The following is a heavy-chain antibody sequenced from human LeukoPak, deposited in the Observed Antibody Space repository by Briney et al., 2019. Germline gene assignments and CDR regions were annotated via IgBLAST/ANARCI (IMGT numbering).Heavy chain of an antibody. D-gene: IGHD2-2*01. J-gene: IGHJ6*02. V-gene: IGHV1-2*02. Sequence: ASVKVSCKASGYTFTGYYMHWVRQAPGRGLEWMGWINPNSGGTNYAQKFQGRVTMTRDTSISTAYMELSRLRSDDTAVYYCARDRGSSTPDYGMDVWGQGTTVTVSS. CDR2: INPNSGGT. CDR1: GYTFTGYY. CDR3: ARDRGSSTPDYGMDV.